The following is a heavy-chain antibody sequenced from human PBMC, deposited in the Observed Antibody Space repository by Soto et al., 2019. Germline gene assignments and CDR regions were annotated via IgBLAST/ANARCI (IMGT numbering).Heavy chain of an antibody. J-gene: IGHJ4*02. CDR2: IYYSGST. D-gene: IGHD1-26*01. CDR1: GGAISSYY. CDR3: ARRSGSYYGEQFDY. V-gene: IGHV4-59*01. Sequence: PAETLSLTCTVSGGAISSYYCIWSRHPPGKGLEWIGYIYYSGSTNYNPSLKSRVTISVDTSKNQFSLKLSSVTAADTAVYYCARRSGSYYGEQFDYWGQGTLVTVS.